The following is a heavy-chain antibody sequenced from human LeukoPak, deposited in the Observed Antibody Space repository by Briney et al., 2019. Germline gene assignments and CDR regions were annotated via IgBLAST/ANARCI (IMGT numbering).Heavy chain of an antibody. J-gene: IGHJ4*02. CDR3: VKDSGWFHFDS. CDR1: GFTFSHSW. CDR2: IKEDGSSQ. V-gene: IGHV3-7*03. D-gene: IGHD6-19*01. Sequence: GGSLRFSCVASGFTFSHSWMTWVRQAPGKGLEWVGHIKEDGSSQNYADSVKGRFTISRDNAKSSLHLQMNGLRAEDTAMYYCVKDSGWFHFDSWGQGTLVTVSS.